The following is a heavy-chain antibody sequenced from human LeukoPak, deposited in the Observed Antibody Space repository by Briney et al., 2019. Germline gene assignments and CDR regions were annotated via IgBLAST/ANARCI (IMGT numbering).Heavy chain of an antibody. D-gene: IGHD6-19*01. CDR3: ASSGWYEFDY. J-gene: IGHJ4*02. V-gene: IGHV3-66*01. Sequence: GGSLRLSCATSGFTVSSNYMSWVRQAPGKGLEWVSVTYSGGSTYYADSVKGRFTISRDNSKNTLYLQMNSLRAEDTAVYYCASSGWYEFDYWGQGTLVTVSS. CDR1: GFTVSSNY. CDR2: TYSGGST.